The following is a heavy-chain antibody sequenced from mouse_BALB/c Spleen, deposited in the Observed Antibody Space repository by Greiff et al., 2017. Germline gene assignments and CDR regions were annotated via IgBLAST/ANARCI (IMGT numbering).Heavy chain of an antibody. V-gene: IGHV3-2*02. J-gene: IGHJ4*01. Sequence: VQLQQSGPGLVKPSQSLSLTCTVTGYSITSDYAWNWIRQFPGNKLEWMGYISYSGSTSYNPSLKSRISITRDTSKNQFFLQLNSVTTEDTATYYCARLWLLPYAMDYWGQGTSVTVSS. D-gene: IGHD2-3*01. CDR2: ISYSGST. CDR1: GYSITSDYA. CDR3: ARLWLLPYAMDY.